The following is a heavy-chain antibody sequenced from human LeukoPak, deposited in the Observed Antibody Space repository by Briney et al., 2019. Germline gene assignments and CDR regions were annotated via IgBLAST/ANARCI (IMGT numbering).Heavy chain of an antibody. CDR3: AIHTWDY. CDR2: IYSDGNT. Sequence: AGSLRLSCAASGFTFRDYYMSWIRQAPGRGLEWVSDIYSDGNTYYAGSVKGRFTISRDTSKNTVYLQMNSLRVDETVVYYCAIHTWDYWSQGSLVTVSS. J-gene: IGHJ4*02. V-gene: IGHV3-66*04. CDR1: GFTFRDYY.